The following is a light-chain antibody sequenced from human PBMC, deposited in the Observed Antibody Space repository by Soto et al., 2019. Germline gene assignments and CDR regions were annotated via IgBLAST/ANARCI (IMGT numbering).Light chain of an antibody. CDR3: QMYSSVPL. Sequence: DIQMTQSPSSLSASVGDRVTITCRASQGISNYIAWYQQKPGKAPKLLIYAASTLQSGVPSRFSGSGSGTDFTLTINSLQPEVVATYSCQMYSSVPLFGPETKVDIK. CDR2: AAS. CDR1: QGISNY. J-gene: IGKJ3*01. V-gene: IGKV1-27*01.